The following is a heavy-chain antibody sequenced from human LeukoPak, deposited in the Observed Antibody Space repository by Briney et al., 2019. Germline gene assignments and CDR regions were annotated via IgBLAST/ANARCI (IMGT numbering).Heavy chain of an antibody. CDR1: GGSISSGSYY. D-gene: IGHD3-10*01. CDR2: VYTSGRT. Sequence: SETLSLTCTVSGGSISSGSYYWSSIRQPPGKGLGWIGRVYTSGRTHYNPSLKSRVTISVNTSKNQFALKLSSVTAADTAVYYCARAQYDYGSGSYYYYYYMDVWGKGTTVTVSS. J-gene: IGHJ6*03. CDR3: ARAQYDYGSGSYYYYYYMDV. V-gene: IGHV4-61*02.